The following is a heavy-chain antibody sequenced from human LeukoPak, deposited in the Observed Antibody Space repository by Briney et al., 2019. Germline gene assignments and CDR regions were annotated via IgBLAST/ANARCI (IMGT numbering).Heavy chain of an antibody. D-gene: IGHD3-3*01. CDR2: ISCDGSNK. CDR1: GFTFSSYA. V-gene: IGHV3-30-3*01. CDR3: ARGAPLEWSPYYYYYGMDV. Sequence: GRSLRLSCAASGFTFSSYAMHWVRQAPGKGLEWVAVISCDGSNKYYADSVKGRFTISRDNSKNTLYLQMNSLRAEDTAVYYCARGAPLEWSPYYYYYGMDVWGQGTTVTVSS. J-gene: IGHJ6*02.